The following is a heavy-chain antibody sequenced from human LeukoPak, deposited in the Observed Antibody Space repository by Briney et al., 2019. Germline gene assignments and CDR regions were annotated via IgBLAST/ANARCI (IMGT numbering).Heavy chain of an antibody. CDR3: ARDPEGTAMDFDY. J-gene: IGHJ4*02. CDR2: ISSSSSYI. Sequence: PGRSLRLSCAASGFTFSSYSMNWVRQAPGKGLEWVSSISSSSSYISYADSVKGRFTISRDSAKNSPYLQMNSLRAEDTAVYYCARDPEGTAMDFDYWGQGTLVTVSS. V-gene: IGHV3-21*01. D-gene: IGHD5-18*01. CDR1: GFTFSSYS.